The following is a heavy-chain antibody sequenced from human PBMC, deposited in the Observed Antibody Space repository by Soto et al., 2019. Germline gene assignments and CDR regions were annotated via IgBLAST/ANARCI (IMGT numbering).Heavy chain of an antibody. CDR3: TTERRMYYYGSGSPLDY. V-gene: IGHV3-15*01. J-gene: IGHJ4*02. Sequence: GGSLRLSCAASGFTFSNAWMSWVRQAPGKGLEWVGRIKSKTDGGTTDYAAPVKGRFTISRDDSKNTLYLQMNSLKTEDTAVYYCTTERRMYYYGSGSPLDYWGQGTLVTVS. CDR2: IKSKTDGGTT. D-gene: IGHD3-10*01. CDR1: GFTFSNAW.